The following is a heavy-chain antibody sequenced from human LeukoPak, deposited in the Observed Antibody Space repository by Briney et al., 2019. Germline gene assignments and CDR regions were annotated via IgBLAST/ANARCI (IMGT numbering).Heavy chain of an antibody. V-gene: IGHV3-64D*09. CDR3: VNGWVAAGTGFDY. D-gene: IGHD6-13*01. CDR2: ISSNGGST. J-gene: IGHJ4*02. Sequence: PGGSLRLSCSASGFSFSSYAMHWVRQAPGKGLEYVSAISSNGGSTYYADSVKGRFTISRDNSKNTLYLQMSSLRAEDTAVYYCVNGWVAAGTGFDYWGQGTLVTVSS. CDR1: GFSFSSYA.